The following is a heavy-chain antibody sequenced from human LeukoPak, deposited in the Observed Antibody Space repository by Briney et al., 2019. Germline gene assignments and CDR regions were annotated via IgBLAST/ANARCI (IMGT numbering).Heavy chain of an antibody. V-gene: IGHV3-7*01. J-gene: IGHJ4*02. CDR3: PRYHGGYFAY. CDR2: IKQDGSEK. CDR1: GFTFSCFL. D-gene: IGHD2-15*01. Sequence: AGSLRLSCSASGFTFSCFLMSWLRQAPGKGLDGVANIKQDGSEKYYVDSVKGSCTISRDNDKNSMYLQINSLRAEDTAVYYCPRYHGGYFAYWGQGTLVTVSS.